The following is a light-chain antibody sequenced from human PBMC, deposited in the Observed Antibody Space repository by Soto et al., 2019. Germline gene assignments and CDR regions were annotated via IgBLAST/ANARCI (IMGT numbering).Light chain of an antibody. Sequence: DVVMTQSPLSLPVTLGQPASISCRSSQSLVYSDGNTYLNWFQQRPGHSPRRLIYKVANRDSGVPDRFSGSGSGTDFTLKISRVAAEDVGVYYCMQGTHWPLTFGGGTKVEIK. CDR3: MQGTHWPLT. CDR1: QSLVYSDGNTY. J-gene: IGKJ4*01. V-gene: IGKV2-30*01. CDR2: KVA.